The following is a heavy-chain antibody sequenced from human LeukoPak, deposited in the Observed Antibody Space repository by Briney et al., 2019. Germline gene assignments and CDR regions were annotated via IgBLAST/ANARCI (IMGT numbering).Heavy chain of an antibody. CDR3: ARGPHTGVNYYDSSGYYY. J-gene: IGHJ4*02. V-gene: IGHV4-34*01. CDR2: INHSGST. Sequence: SETLSLTCAVYGGSFSGYYWSWVRQPPGKGLEWIGEINHSGSTNYNPSLKSRVTISVDTSKNQFSLKLSSVTAADTAVYYCARGPHTGVNYYDSSGYYYWGQGTLVTVSS. D-gene: IGHD3-22*01. CDR1: GGSFSGYY.